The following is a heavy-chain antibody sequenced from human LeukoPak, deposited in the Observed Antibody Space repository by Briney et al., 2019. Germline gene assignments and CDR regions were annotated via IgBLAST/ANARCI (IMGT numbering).Heavy chain of an antibody. Sequence: PGGSLRLSCVGSGFTFSSYGMSWVRQAPGEGLEWVPDISGSGGSTYNADSVKGRFTISRDNSKKTLYLQMNSLRAEDTAVYYCAKAMIVVGSRPFDYWGQGTLVTVSS. CDR1: GFTFSSYG. CDR3: AKAMIVVGSRPFDY. CDR2: ISGSGGST. V-gene: IGHV3-23*01. D-gene: IGHD3-22*01. J-gene: IGHJ4*02.